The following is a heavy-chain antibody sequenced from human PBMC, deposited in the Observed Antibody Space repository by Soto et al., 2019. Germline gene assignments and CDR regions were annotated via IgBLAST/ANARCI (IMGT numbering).Heavy chain of an antibody. D-gene: IGHD6-13*01. CDR1: GGSISRYY. J-gene: IGHJ6*02. CDR3: ARGRVYWYSSSRDNYYYGMDV. CDR2: IYTSGST. V-gene: IGHV4-4*07. Sequence: PSETLSLTCTVSGGSISRYYWSWIRQPAGKGLEWIGRIYTSGSTNYNPSLKSRVTMSVDTSKNQFSLKLSSVTAADTAVYYCARGRVYWYSSSRDNYYYGMDVWGQGTTVT.